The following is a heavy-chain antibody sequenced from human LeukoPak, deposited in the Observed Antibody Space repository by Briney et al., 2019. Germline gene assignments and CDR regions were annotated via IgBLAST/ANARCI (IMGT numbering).Heavy chain of an antibody. CDR1: GGSFSGYY. CDR2: INHSGST. J-gene: IGHJ6*03. Sequence: SETLSLTCAVYGGSFSGYYWSWIRQPPGKGLEWIGEINHSGSTNYNPSLKSRVTISVDTSKNQFSLKLSSVTAADTAVYYCARRRMYYYDSSGYYFYYYYYMDVWGKGTTVTISS. V-gene: IGHV4-34*01. D-gene: IGHD3-22*01. CDR3: ARRRMYYYDSSGYYFYYYYYMDV.